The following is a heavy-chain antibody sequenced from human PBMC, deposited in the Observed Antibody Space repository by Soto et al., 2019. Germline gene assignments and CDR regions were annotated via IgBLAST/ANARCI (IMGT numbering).Heavy chain of an antibody. Sequence: QVQLQESGPGLVKPSGTLSLTCAVSGGSISSSNWWSWVRQPPGKGLEWIGEIYHSGSTNYNPSLKSRVTVXVXXSKNQFSLKLSSVTAADTAVYSCARIGAAGTYFQHWGQGTLVTVSS. J-gene: IGHJ1*01. D-gene: IGHD6-13*01. V-gene: IGHV4-4*02. CDR1: GGSISSSNW. CDR3: ARIGAAGTYFQH. CDR2: IYHSGST.